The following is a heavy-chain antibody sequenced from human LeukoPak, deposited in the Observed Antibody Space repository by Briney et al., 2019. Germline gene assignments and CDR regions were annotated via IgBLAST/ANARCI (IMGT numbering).Heavy chain of an antibody. V-gene: IGHV3-48*03. D-gene: IGHD2-15*01. J-gene: IGHJ5*02. CDR2: ISSSGTTI. Sequence: QPGGSLRLSCAASGFTFSSYEMNWVRQAPGTGLEWVSYISSSGTTIYYADSVKGRFTISRDNAKNSLYLQMNSLRAEDTAVYYCARVGVVVAATGNLWFDPWGQGTLVTVSS. CDR1: GFTFSSYE. CDR3: ARVGVVVAATGNLWFDP.